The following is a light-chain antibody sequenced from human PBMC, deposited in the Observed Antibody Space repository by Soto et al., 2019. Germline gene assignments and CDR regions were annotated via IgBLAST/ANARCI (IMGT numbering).Light chain of an antibody. CDR3: QQYDNLSLT. Sequence: DIQMPQSPSSLSASVGDRVTITCQASQDINNYLNWYQHIPGRAPKLLIFDASNLETGVPSRFSGSGSGTDFTFTISSLQPEDIATYYCQQYDNLSLTFGGGTKVEIK. CDR1: QDINNY. CDR2: DAS. V-gene: IGKV1-33*01. J-gene: IGKJ4*01.